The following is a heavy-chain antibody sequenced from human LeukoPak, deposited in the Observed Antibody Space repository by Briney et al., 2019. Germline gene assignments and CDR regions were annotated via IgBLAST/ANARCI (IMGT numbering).Heavy chain of an antibody. CDR2: ISSNGGTT. D-gene: IGHD4-23*01. Sequence: PGGSLRLSCSASRFTFSSYAMHSVPHAPGKGLEYVSAISSNGGTTYYADSVKGRFTISRDNSKNTLYLQMSSLRAEDTAVYYCVRGRKVVTSPIDYCGQGTLVTVSS. J-gene: IGHJ4*02. V-gene: IGHV3-64D*09. CDR1: RFTFSSYA. CDR3: VRGRKVVTSPIDY.